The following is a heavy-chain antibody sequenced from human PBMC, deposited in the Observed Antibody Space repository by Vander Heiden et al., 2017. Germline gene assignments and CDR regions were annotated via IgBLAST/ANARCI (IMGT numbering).Heavy chain of an antibody. V-gene: IGHV4-31*03. CDR2: IHYSGST. CDR1: GGSLRSGGYD. Sequence: QVHLQESGPGLAKPSQTLSLTCTVPGGSLRSGGYDWRWIRQHPGKGLEWIGYIHYSGSTYYNPTLKSRVTKSVETSKTKFTVKLSSVTAADTAVYYCAARGDSYGDSGAPQCDYWGQGTLVTVSS. CDR3: AARGDSYGDSGAPQCDY. D-gene: IGHD5-18*01. J-gene: IGHJ4*02.